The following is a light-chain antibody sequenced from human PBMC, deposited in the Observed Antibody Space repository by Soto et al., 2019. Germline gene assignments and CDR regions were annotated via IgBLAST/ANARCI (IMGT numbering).Light chain of an antibody. CDR3: SSFAGSNNFGV. V-gene: IGLV2-8*01. CDR2: EVS. CDR1: SSDIGGYKY. J-gene: IGLJ1*01. Sequence: QSVLTQPPSASGSPGQSVTISCTGTSSDIGGYKYVSWYQQHPGKAPKLMIFEVSKRPSGVPDRFSGSKSGNTASLTVSVLQAEDEADYYCSSFAGSNNFGVFGTGTKVTVL.